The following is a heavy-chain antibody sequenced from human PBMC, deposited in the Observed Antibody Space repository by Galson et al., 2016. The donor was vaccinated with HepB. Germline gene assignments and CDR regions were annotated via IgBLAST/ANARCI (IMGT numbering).Heavy chain of an antibody. Sequence: SLRLSCAVSGSTFTNVWMSWVRQAPGKGLEWAARIRSKRDAETTDYVAAVRGRFTIPRDDSEKKVYLQMDSLKSEDTAVYHCATGGPLGSYFDNWGQGTLVTVSS. CDR2: IRSKRDAETT. J-gene: IGHJ4*02. D-gene: IGHD1-26*01. CDR3: ATGGPLGSYFDN. CDR1: GSTFTNVW. V-gene: IGHV3-15*05.